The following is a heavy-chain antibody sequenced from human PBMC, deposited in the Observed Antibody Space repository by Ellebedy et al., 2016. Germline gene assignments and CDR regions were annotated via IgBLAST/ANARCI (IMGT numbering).Heavy chain of an antibody. CDR1: GFTFSGYN. CDR3: RQGHYANY. Sequence: GESLKISXAASGFTFSGYNMNWVRQAPGKGLEWVSTMRGDGAKTHLADSVKGRFTMSRDIPKNTVYLQMNRLRAEDTAVYYCRQGHYANYWGQGTLVTVSS. CDR2: MRGDGAKT. V-gene: IGHV3-23*01. J-gene: IGHJ4*02. D-gene: IGHD4-17*01.